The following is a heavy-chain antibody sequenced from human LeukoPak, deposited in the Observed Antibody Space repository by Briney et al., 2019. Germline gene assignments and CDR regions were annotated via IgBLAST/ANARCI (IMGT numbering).Heavy chain of an antibody. CDR3: ARAFSGFGGVIVDNWFDP. CDR2: IIPIFGTA. CDR1: GGTFSSYA. J-gene: IGHJ5*02. V-gene: IGHV1-69*05. Sequence: SVKVSCKASGGTFSSYAISWVRQAPGQGREWMGGIIPIFGTANYAQKFQGRVTITTDESTSTAYMELSSLRSEDTAVYYCARAFSGFGGVIVDNWFDPWGQGTLVTVSS. D-gene: IGHD3-16*02.